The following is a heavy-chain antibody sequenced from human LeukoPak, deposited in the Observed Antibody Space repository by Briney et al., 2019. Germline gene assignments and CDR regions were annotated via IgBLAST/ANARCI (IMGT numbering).Heavy chain of an antibody. J-gene: IGHJ3*02. V-gene: IGHV4-34*01. Sequence: PSETLSLTCAVYGGSFSGYYWSWIRQPPGKGLEWIGEINHSGSTNYNPSLKSRVTISVDTSKNQFSLKLSSVTAADTAVYYCARRSSWFHAFDIWGQGTMVTVSS. D-gene: IGHD6-13*01. CDR2: INHSGST. CDR1: GGSFSGYY. CDR3: ARRSSWFHAFDI.